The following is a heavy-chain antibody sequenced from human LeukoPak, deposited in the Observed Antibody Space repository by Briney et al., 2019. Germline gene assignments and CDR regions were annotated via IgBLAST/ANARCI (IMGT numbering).Heavy chain of an antibody. CDR3: ARRMVRGVYYFDY. V-gene: IGHV3-48*04. CDR2: ISSSGSTI. J-gene: IGHJ4*02. D-gene: IGHD3-10*01. CDR1: GLTFSSYW. Sequence: GGSLRLSCAASGLTFSSYWMSWVRQAPGKGLEWVSYISSSGSTIYYADSVKGRFTISRDNAKNSLHLQMNSLRAEDTAVYYCARRMVRGVYYFDYWGQGTLVTVSS.